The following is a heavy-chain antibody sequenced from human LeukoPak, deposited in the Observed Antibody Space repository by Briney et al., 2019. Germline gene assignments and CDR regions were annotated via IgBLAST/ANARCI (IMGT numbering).Heavy chain of an antibody. J-gene: IGHJ4*02. D-gene: IGHD6-13*01. Sequence: GGSLRLSCSASGFTFMTYAMHWVRQAPGKGLEYVSAISSNGGTTYYADSVKGRFAISRDNSKNTLYLQMSSLRAEDTAVYYCVKASRSSSWYFEYWGQGTLVTVSS. CDR3: VKASRSSSWYFEY. V-gene: IGHV3-64D*08. CDR2: ISSNGGTT. CDR1: GFTFMTYA.